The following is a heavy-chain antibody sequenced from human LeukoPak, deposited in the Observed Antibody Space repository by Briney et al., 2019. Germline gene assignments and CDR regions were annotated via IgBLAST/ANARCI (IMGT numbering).Heavy chain of an antibody. V-gene: IGHV3-49*04. J-gene: IGHJ4*02. CDR1: GFTFGDYA. Sequence: PGGSLRLSCTASGFTFGDYAMSWVRQAPGKGLEWVGFIRSKAYGGTTEYAASVKGRFTISRDGSKSIAYLQMNSLKTEDTAVYYCTRYRDIVVVPAAIVDYWGQGTLVTVSS. D-gene: IGHD2-2*01. CDR2: IRSKAYGGTT. CDR3: TRYRDIVVVPAAIVDY.